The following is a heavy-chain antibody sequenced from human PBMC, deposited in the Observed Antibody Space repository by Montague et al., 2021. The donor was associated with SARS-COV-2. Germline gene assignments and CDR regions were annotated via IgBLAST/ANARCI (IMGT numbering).Heavy chain of an antibody. D-gene: IGHD2-2*01. J-gene: IGHJ6*02. CDR3: AREKRHYCSSTGCYDNYYYYYGRDV. CDR1: GGSISSGGYY. V-gene: IGHV4-31*03. CDR2: IYYSGST. Sequence: TLSLTCTVSGGSISSGGYYWSWIRQHPGKGLEWIGYIYYSGSTYYNPSLKSRVTISVDTSKNQFSLKLSSVTAADTAVYYCAREKRHYCSSTGCYDNYYYYYGRDVGGQGTTVTVSS.